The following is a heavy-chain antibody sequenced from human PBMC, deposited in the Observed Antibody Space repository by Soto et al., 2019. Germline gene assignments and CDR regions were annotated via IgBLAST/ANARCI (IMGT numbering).Heavy chain of an antibody. CDR2: IIPIFGTP. V-gene: IGHV1-69*01. CDR3: ARDRAPRGWSYLDL. CDR1: GGSFSDYA. Sequence: QVQLVQSGAEVKKPGSSVKISCKALGGSFSDYAISWVRQAPGQGLEWMGGIIPIFGTPNYAQKFQDRVNFTAHESTDTAYMELSRLTSEDMAVYYCARDRAPRGWSYLDLWGQGTQVTVSS. D-gene: IGHD2-15*01. J-gene: IGHJ4*02.